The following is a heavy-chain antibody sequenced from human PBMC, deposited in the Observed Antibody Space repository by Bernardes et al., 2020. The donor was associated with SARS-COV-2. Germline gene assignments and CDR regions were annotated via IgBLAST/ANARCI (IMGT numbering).Heavy chain of an antibody. CDR2: FDSEDGQT. J-gene: IGHJ4*02. D-gene: IGHD3-3*01. V-gene: IGHV1-24*01. CDR3: AGRITLFGVITGFFDR. Sequence: ASVKVSCKVSGYTLTELPIHWVRQAPGKGLEWMGGFDSEDGQTIYAQKFQGRVTMIEDTSTGTAYMELNSLRSEDTAVYFCAGRITLFGVITGFFDRWGQGTLVTVSS. CDR1: GYTLTELP.